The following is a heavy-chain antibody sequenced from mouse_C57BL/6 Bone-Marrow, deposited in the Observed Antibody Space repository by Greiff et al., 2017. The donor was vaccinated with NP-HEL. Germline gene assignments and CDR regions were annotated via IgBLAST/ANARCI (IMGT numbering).Heavy chain of an antibody. J-gene: IGHJ2*01. Sequence: EVQLVESGGGLVKPGGSLKLSCAASGFTFTDYGMHWVRQAPEKGLEWVAYISTGSSTVYYADTVKGRFTISRDNAKNTQFLQMASLSSEDAAMYYCARGWLLLFDYCGQGTTLTVSS. V-gene: IGHV5-17*01. CDR1: GFTFTDYG. CDR3: ARGWLLLFDY. CDR2: ISTGSSTV. D-gene: IGHD2-3*01.